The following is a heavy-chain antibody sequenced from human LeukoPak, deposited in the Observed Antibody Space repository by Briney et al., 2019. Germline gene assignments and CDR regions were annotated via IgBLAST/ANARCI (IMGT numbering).Heavy chain of an antibody. CDR3: AREMGREDSSSCLDY. CDR1: GGSISSSSYY. J-gene: IGHJ4*02. CDR2: IYYSGST. D-gene: IGHD6-13*01. V-gene: IGHV4-39*07. Sequence: SETLSLTCTVSGGSISSSSYYWGWIRQPPGKGLEWIGSIYYSGSTYYNPSLKSRVTISVDASKNQFSLKLSSVTAADTAVYYCAREMGREDSSSCLDYWGQGTLVTVSS.